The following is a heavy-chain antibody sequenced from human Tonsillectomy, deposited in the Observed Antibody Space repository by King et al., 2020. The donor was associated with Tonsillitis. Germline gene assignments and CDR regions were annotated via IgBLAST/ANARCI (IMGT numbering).Heavy chain of an antibody. Sequence: VQLVESGGGVVQPGRSLRLSCAASGFTFSSYGLHWVRQAPGKGLEWVTLISYDGNIRYYEDSVKGRFTISRDDSKNTLYLQMNSLRPEDTAVYYCAKGRLVGRGYSSPHGYGMDVWGQGTTVTVSS. CDR3: AKGRLVGRGYSSPHGYGMDV. D-gene: IGHD1-26*01. J-gene: IGHJ6*02. CDR1: GFTFSSYG. CDR2: ISYDGNIR. V-gene: IGHV3-30*18.